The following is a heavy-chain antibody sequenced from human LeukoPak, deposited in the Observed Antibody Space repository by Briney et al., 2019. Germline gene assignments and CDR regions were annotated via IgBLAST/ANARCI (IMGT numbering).Heavy chain of an antibody. V-gene: IGHV3-11*01. Sequence: GGSLRLSCAASGFTFSDYYMSWIRQAPGKGLEWVSYISSSGSTIYYADSVKGRFTISRDNAKNSLYLQMNSLRAEDTAVYYCAKEERYYYDSSGYYYAYWGQGTLVTVSS. CDR1: GFTFSDYY. CDR3: AKEERYYYDSSGYYYAY. J-gene: IGHJ4*02. D-gene: IGHD3-22*01. CDR2: ISSSGSTI.